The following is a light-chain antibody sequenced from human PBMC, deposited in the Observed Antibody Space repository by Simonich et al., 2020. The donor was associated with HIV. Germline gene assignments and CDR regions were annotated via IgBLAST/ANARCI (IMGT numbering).Light chain of an antibody. J-gene: IGKJ3*01. CDR2: AAS. V-gene: IGKV1-9*01. CDR3: QQYYNFPFT. Sequence: DIQLTQSPSFLSTSVGDRVTITCRASQGISSYLAWYQQKPGKAPKLLIYAASTLQSGVPSRFSGSGSGTEFTLTISSLQSEDFATYYCQQYYNFPFTFGPGTKVDIK. CDR1: QGISSY.